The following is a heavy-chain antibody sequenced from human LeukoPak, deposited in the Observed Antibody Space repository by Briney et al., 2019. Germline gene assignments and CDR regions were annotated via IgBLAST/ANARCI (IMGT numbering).Heavy chain of an antibody. V-gene: IGHV4-59*12. CDR3: ARAVVSVTTGGYFDY. CDR2: IYYSGSN. D-gene: IGHD4-17*01. CDR1: GGSIRSYY. Sequence: NASETLSLTCTVSGGSIRSYYWSWIRQPPEKGLEWIGYIYYSGSNYYNPSLKSRFTMSVDTSKNQFSLKVNSVTAADTAVYYCARAVVSVTTGGYFDYWGQGTLVTVSS. J-gene: IGHJ4*02.